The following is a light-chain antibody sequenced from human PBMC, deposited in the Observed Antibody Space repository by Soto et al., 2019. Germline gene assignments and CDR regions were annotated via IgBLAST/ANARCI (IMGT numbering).Light chain of an antibody. J-gene: IGLJ2*01. V-gene: IGLV8-61*01. Sequence: QTVVTQEPSFSVSPGGTVTLTCGLTSGSVSTSYYPSWYQQTPGQAPRTLIYNTNTRSFGVPDRFSGSILGNKAALTITGAQADDESDYYCMLHVGSGISVFGGGTKVHVL. CDR3: MLHVGSGISV. CDR1: SGSVSTSYY. CDR2: NTN.